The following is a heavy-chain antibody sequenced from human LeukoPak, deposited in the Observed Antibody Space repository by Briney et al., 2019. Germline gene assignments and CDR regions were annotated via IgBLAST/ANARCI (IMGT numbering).Heavy chain of an antibody. CDR2: IYYSGST. Sequence: SETLSLTCTVSGGSISSSAYYWGWIRQPPGKGLEWIGYIYYSGSTYYNPSLKSRVTISVDTSKNQFSLKLSSVTAADTAVYYCARDSVYSGSSLDYWGQGTLVTVSS. CDR1: GGSISSSAYY. CDR3: ARDSVYSGSSLDY. V-gene: IGHV4-39*07. D-gene: IGHD1-26*01. J-gene: IGHJ4*02.